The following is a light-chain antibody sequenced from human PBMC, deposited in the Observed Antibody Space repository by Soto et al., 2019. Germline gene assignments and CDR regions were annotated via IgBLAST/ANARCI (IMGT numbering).Light chain of an antibody. Sequence: QSALTQPASVSGSPGQSITISCTGTSSDVGGYNYVSWYQQHPGKAPQLIIYDVANRPSGVSNRFSGSKSGNTASLTISGLQAEDEADYSCSSYTSSSTYVVLGGGTKLTVL. CDR2: DVA. CDR1: SSDVGGYNY. J-gene: IGLJ2*01. CDR3: SSYTSSSTYVV. V-gene: IGLV2-14*03.